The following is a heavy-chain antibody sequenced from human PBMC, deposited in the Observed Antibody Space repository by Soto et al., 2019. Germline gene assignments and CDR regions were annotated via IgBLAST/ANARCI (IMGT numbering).Heavy chain of an antibody. V-gene: IGHV1-18*01. J-gene: IGHJ4*02. CDR2: ISAYNGNT. D-gene: IGHD3-9*01. CDR3: AREGEVLRYFDRLARGQSVVFDY. CDR1: GYTFTSYG. Sequence: QGQLVQSGAEVKKPGASVKVSCKASGYTFTSYGISWVRQAPGQGLEWMGWISAYNGNTNYAQKLQGRVTMTTDTSSSTAYMELRSLRSDDTAVYYCAREGEVLRYFDRLARGQSVVFDYWGQRTLVTVSS.